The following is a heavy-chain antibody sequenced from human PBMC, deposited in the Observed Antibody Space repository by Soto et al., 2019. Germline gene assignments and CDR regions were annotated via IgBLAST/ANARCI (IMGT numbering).Heavy chain of an antibody. J-gene: IGHJ6*02. CDR3: ARVVMTTVPASFYYGLDV. Sequence: QVQLVQSGAEVRKPGSSVTVSWKASGGTFSTYGITWVRQAPGQGLEWMGNIIPLIGTANYAQRFRGRVTITADESTTTAYMELTSLRSEDTAVYYCARVVMTTVPASFYYGLDVWGQGTTVTVSS. V-gene: IGHV1-69*18. CDR1: GGTFSTYG. CDR2: IIPLIGTA. D-gene: IGHD4-4*01.